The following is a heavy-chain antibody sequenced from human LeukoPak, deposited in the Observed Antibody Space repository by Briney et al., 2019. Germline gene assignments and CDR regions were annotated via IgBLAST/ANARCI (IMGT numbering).Heavy chain of an antibody. V-gene: IGHV3-30-3*01. CDR3: ARDGLSKTGEFDY. CDR2: ISYDGSNK. J-gene: IGHJ4*02. Sequence: PGGSLRLSCAASGFTFSSYAMHWVRQAPGKGLEWVAVISYDGSNKYYADSVKGRFTISRDNAKNSLYLQMNSLRAEDTAVYYCARDGLSKTGEFDYWGQGTLVTVSS. CDR1: GFTFSSYA. D-gene: IGHD7-27*01.